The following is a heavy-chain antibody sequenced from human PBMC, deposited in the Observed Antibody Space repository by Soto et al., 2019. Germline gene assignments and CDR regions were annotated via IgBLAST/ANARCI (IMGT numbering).Heavy chain of an antibody. Sequence: SETLSLTCAVYGGSFSGYYWSWIRQPPGKGLEWIGEINHSGSTNYNPSLKSRVTVSVDTSKNQFSLKLSSVTAADTAVYYCARVPLALLWFGELPHYYYGMDVWGQGTTVTVSS. V-gene: IGHV4-34*01. D-gene: IGHD3-10*01. CDR2: INHSGST. J-gene: IGHJ6*02. CDR1: GGSFSGYY. CDR3: ARVPLALLWFGELPHYYYGMDV.